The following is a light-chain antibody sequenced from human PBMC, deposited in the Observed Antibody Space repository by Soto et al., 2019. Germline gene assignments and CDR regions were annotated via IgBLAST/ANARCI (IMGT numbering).Light chain of an antibody. Sequence: QSVLTQPASVSGSPGQSITISCTGTSSDVGGYNYVSWYQQHPGKAPKLMIYDVSNRPSGVSNRFSGSQSGNTASLTISGLQAEDEADYYCISYTSSSFYVFGTGTKLTVL. V-gene: IGLV2-14*01. CDR1: SSDVGGYNY. J-gene: IGLJ1*01. CDR3: ISYTSSSFYV. CDR2: DVS.